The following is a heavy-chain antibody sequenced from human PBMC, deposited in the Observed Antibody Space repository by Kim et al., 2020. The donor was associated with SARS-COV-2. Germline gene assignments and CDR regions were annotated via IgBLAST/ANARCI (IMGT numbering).Heavy chain of an antibody. D-gene: IGHD1-1*01. J-gene: IGHJ4*02. CDR3: ARAVSHLEEFDY. CDR1: GYSISSCYY. V-gene: IGHV4-38-2*02. CDR2: IYHSGST. Sequence: SETLSLTCTVSGYSISSCYYWGWIRQPPGKGLEWIGSIYHSGSTYYNPSLKSRVTISVDTSKNQFSLKLSSVTAADTAVYYCARAVSHLEEFDYWGQGTLVTVSS.